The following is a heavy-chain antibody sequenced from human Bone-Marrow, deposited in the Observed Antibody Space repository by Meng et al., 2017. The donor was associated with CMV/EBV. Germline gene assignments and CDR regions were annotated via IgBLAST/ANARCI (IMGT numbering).Heavy chain of an antibody. D-gene: IGHD2-15*01. CDR1: GFTLGDYG. Sequence: GGSLRLSCTASGFTLGDYGMSWVRQAPGKGLEWVGFIRSKVYSGATEYAASVRGRFTILGDDSETIAHLQMNSLKTEDTAVYYCTSRLVVVEAATRDVFDIWGQGTMVTV. V-gene: IGHV3-49*04. CDR2: IRSKVYSGAT. J-gene: IGHJ3*02. CDR3: TSRLVVVEAATRDVFDI.